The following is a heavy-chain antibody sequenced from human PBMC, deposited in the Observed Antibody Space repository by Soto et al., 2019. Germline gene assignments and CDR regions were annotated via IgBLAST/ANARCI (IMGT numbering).Heavy chain of an antibody. CDR2: IYYSGST. J-gene: IGHJ6*02. CDR3: ARDPLQDYYYYGMDV. CDR1: GGSISSGDYY. D-gene: IGHD4-4*01. Sequence: QVPLQESGPGLVKPSQTLSLTCTVSGGSISSGDYYWSWIRQPPGKGLEWIGYIYYSGSTYYNPSLKSRVTISVDTSKNQFSLKLSSVTAADTAVYYCARDPLQDYYYYGMDVWGQGTTVTVSS. V-gene: IGHV4-30-4*01.